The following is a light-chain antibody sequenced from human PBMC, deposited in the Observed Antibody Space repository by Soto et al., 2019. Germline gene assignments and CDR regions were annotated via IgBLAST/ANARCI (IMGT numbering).Light chain of an antibody. CDR1: QSISSW. V-gene: IGKV1-5*01. J-gene: IGKJ4*01. CDR3: QQYKSYPLT. CDR2: DAS. Sequence: DIQMTQSPSTLSASVGDRVTITCRASQSISSWLAWYQQKPGKAPKRLSYDASSLVSGVPSRFSGSGSGTEFTLTISRLQPDEFATYYCQQYKSYPLTFGGGTKVEIK.